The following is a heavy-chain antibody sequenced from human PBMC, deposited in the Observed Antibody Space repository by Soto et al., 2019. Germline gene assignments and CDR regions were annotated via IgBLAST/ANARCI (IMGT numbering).Heavy chain of an antibody. CDR2: ISSSSSYI. J-gene: IGHJ3*02. CDR1: GFTFSSYS. CDR3: ARDSRYCSGGSCYSIYAFDI. V-gene: IGHV3-21*01. Sequence: GGSLRLSCAASGFTFSSYSMNWVRQAPGKGLEWVSSISSSSSYIYYADSVKGRFTISRDNAKNSLYLQMNSLRAEDTAVYYCARDSRYCSGGSCYSIYAFDIWGQGTMVTVSS. D-gene: IGHD2-15*01.